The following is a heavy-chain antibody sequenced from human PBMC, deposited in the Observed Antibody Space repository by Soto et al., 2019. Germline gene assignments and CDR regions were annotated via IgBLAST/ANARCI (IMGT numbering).Heavy chain of an antibody. J-gene: IGHJ4*02. V-gene: IGHV3-23*01. D-gene: IGHD2-15*01. CDR2: ISGSGGST. CDR1: GVTFSSYA. Sequence: EVQLLESGGGLVQPGGSLRLSCAASGVTFSSYAMSWVRQAPGKGLEWVSGISGSGGSTYYADSVKGRFTISRDNSKNTLYLQMNSLRVEDTAVYYCAQTSLYCSGGSCYSLSFDYWVQGTLVTVSS. CDR3: AQTSLYCSGGSCYSLSFDY.